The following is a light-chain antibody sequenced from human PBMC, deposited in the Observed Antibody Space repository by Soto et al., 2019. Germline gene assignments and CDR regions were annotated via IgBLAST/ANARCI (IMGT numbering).Light chain of an antibody. V-gene: IGKV3-11*01. J-gene: IGKJ5*01. CDR2: DAS. Sequence: EIVLTQSPATLSSFPGDRVTLSCRASQYINTRLAWYQHRPGQAPRLLIYDASKRATGIPARFSGTGSGTEFTLTISSLQPDDFATYYCQQYYRSSITFGQGTRLEIK. CDR1: QYINTR. CDR3: QQYYRSSIT.